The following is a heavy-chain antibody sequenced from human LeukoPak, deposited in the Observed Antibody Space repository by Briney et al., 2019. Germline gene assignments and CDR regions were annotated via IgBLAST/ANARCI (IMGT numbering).Heavy chain of an antibody. CDR2: INPNSGGT. V-gene: IGHV1-2*02. CDR1: GYTFTAYY. Sequence: ASVKVSCKASGYTFTAYYMHWVRQAPGQGLEWMGWINPNSGGTNYAQKFQGRVTMTRDTSISTAYMELSRLRSDDTAVYYCARPYCSGGSCQYYFDYWGQGTLVTVSS. CDR3: ARPYCSGGSCQYYFDY. D-gene: IGHD2-15*01. J-gene: IGHJ4*02.